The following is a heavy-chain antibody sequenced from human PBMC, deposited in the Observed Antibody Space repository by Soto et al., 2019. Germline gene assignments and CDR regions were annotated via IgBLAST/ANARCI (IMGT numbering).Heavy chain of an antibody. CDR3: ARDNCRGGSCYSNAFDI. J-gene: IGHJ3*02. Sequence: HVQLVQSGAEVKKPGSSVKVSCKASGGTFSSYTISWVRQAPGQGLEWMGRIIPILGIANYAQKFQGRVTITADKATSTAYMELSSLRSEDTAVYYGARDNCRGGSCYSNAFDIWGQGTMVTVSS. V-gene: IGHV1-69*08. D-gene: IGHD2-15*01. CDR1: GGTFSSYT. CDR2: IIPILGIA.